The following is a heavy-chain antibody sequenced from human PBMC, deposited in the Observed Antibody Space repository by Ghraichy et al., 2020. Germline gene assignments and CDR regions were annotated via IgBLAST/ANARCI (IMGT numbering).Heavy chain of an antibody. J-gene: IGHJ4*02. Sequence: LTRAASGFTVSSNYMSWVRQAPGKGLEWVSVIYSGGSTYYADSVKGRFTISRHNSKNTLYLQMNSLRAEDTAVYYCARGAITMVRGVIDYFDYWGQGTLVTVSS. D-gene: IGHD3-10*01. CDR3: ARGAITMVRGVIDYFDY. CDR1: GFTVSSNY. V-gene: IGHV3-53*04. CDR2: IYSGGST.